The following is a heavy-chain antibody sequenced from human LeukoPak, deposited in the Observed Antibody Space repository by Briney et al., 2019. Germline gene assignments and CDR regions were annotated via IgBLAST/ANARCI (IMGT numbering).Heavy chain of an antibody. D-gene: IGHD6-13*01. CDR1: GFTFISYA. CDR2: ISGSSGST. Sequence: GALSLPCSSSGFTFISYAMSGVRPSPGKGLDWVSVISGSSGSTYYADSVKGRFTISRDNSKNTLYLQMNSLRAEDTAVYYCARDIAAAGIEYFQHWGQGTLVTVSS. CDR3: ARDIAAAGIEYFQH. V-gene: IGHV3-23*01. J-gene: IGHJ1*01.